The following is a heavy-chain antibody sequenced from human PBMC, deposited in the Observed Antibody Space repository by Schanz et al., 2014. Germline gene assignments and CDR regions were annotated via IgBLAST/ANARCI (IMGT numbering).Heavy chain of an antibody. Sequence: EVHLVESGGGLVQPGGSLRLSCTASGFNSDDYAMHWVRQAPGKGLEWVSAISGSGGSTYYADSVKGRFTISRDNSKNTLYLQMNSLRAEDTAVYYCAKGRFGELSAFDIWGQGTMVTVSS. CDR2: ISGSGGST. D-gene: IGHD3-10*01. CDR3: AKGRFGELSAFDI. V-gene: IGHV3-23*04. CDR1: GFNSDDYA. J-gene: IGHJ3*02.